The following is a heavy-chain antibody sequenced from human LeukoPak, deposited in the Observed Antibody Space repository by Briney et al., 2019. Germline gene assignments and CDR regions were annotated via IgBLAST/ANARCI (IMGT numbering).Heavy chain of an antibody. CDR3: ARDGSLLLWFGGDAFDI. Sequence: PSETLSLTCTVSGGSISSSSYYWGWIRQPPGKGLEWIGSIYYSGSTYYNPSLKSRVTISVDTSKNQFSLKLSSVTAADTAVYYCARDGSLLLWFGGDAFDIWGQGTMVTVSS. CDR2: IYYSGST. D-gene: IGHD3-10*01. CDR1: GGSISSSSYY. J-gene: IGHJ3*02. V-gene: IGHV4-39*07.